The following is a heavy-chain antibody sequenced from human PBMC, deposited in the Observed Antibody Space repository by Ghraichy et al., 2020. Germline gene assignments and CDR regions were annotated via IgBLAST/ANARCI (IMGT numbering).Heavy chain of an antibody. J-gene: IGHJ4*02. CDR3: ASYDTGFGFDY. CDR2: IYYSGST. V-gene: IGHV4-39*01. D-gene: IGHD3-10*01. CDR1: GGSISSSSYY. Sequence: SETLSLTCTVSGGSISSSSYYWGWIRQPPGKGLEWIGSIYYSGSTYYNPSLKSRVTISVDTSKNQFSLKLSSVTAADTAVYYCASYDTGFGFDYWGQGTLFTVSS.